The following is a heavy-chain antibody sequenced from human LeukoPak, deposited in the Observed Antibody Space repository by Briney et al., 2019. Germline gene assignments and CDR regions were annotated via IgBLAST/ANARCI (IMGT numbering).Heavy chain of an antibody. Sequence: GGSLRLSCAGYGFAFSNFWMNWVRQAPGKGLEWVANINQDGSEKYYADSVKGRFTLSRDNAENSVYLQMNNLRPEETAVYYCATLNWESPDYWGQGTQVTVSS. D-gene: IGHD7-27*01. V-gene: IGHV3-7*01. CDR2: INQDGSEK. CDR1: GFAFSNFW. CDR3: ATLNWESPDY. J-gene: IGHJ4*01.